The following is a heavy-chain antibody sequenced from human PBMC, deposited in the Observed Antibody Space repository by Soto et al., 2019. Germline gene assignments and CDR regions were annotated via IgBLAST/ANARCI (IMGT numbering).Heavy chain of an antibody. V-gene: IGHV4-59*02. CDR2: IFYAGTT. J-gene: IGHJ6*02. D-gene: IGHD2-15*01. CDR1: GGSVSGYY. CDR3: TRHAIIPKLLYGMDV. Sequence: SETLSLTCTVSGGSVSGYYWSWIRQPPGKGLEWLGYIFYAGTTLYNPSVQSRVSITVDTSKNQFSLKLSSVTAADTAVYYCTRHAIIPKLLYGMDVWGQGTTVTVSS.